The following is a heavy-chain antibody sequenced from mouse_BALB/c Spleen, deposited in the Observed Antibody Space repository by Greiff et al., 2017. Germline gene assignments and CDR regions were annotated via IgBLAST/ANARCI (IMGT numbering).Heavy chain of an antibody. Sequence: EVQLQQSGPSLVKPSQTLSLTCSVTGDSITSGYWNWIRKCPGNKLEYMGYISYSGSTYYNPSLKSRISITRVTSKNQSSLPLNSVTTEDTATYYCARFMITTNYAMDDGGQGTPVTVSS. CDR3: ARFMITTNYAMDD. CDR1: GDSITSGY. V-gene: IGHV3-8*02. CDR2: ISYSGST. D-gene: IGHD2-4*01. J-gene: IGHJ4*01.